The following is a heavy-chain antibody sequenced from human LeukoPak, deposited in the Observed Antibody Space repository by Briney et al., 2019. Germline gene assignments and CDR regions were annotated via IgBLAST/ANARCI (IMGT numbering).Heavy chain of an antibody. J-gene: IGHJ4*02. Sequence: AETLSLTCTVSDGSISTYYWSWIRQPPGKGLEWIGYIYYSGTTDYNPSLKSRVSISVDTSKNQFSLKLSSVTAADAAVYYCASTVVGTSEYYFDYWGQGALVTVSS. CDR1: DGSISTYY. D-gene: IGHD6-19*01. V-gene: IGHV4-59*01. CDR2: IYYSGTT. CDR3: ASTVVGTSEYYFDY.